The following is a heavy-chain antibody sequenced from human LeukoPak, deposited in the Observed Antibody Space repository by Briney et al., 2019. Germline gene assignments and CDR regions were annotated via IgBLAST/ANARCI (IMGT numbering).Heavy chain of an antibody. D-gene: IGHD2-2*02. J-gene: IGHJ5*02. CDR3: ARLGYCSSTSCHTGIGYGRWFDP. CDR2: INHSGST. V-gene: IGHV4-34*01. CDR1: GGSFSGYY. Sequence: SETLSLTCAVCGGSFSGYYWSWIRQPPGKGLEWIGEINHSGSTNYNPSLKSRVTISVDTSKNQFSLKLSSVTAADTAVYYCARLGYCSSTSCHTGIGYGRWFDPWGQGTLVTVSS.